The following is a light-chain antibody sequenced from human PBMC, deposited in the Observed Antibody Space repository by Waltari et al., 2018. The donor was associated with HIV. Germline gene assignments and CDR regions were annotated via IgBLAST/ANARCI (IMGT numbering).Light chain of an antibody. CDR3: LLYYGGAWV. CDR1: TGAVTSGYY. Sequence: QTVVTQEPSLTVSPGGTVTLTCASSTGAVTSGYYPNWFQQKPGQAPWPLIYRTSNKHSSTPARFSGSLLGGKAALTLAGVQPEDEAEYYCLLYYGGAWVFGGGTKLTVL. J-gene: IGLJ3*02. CDR2: RTS. V-gene: IGLV7-43*01.